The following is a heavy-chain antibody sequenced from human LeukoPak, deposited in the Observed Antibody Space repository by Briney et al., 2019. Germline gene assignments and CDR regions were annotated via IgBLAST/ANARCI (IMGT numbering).Heavy chain of an antibody. CDR1: GGSISTYY. D-gene: IGHD3-10*01. V-gene: IGHV4-59*01. Sequence: SETLSLTCSVSGGSISTYYWSWIRETPGKGLEGIGHIDYSGNTNYNPSLKSRVTMSVDMSKNQLSLRLNSLTAADTAVYYCARASYYGNGMDVWGQGTTVSVSS. CDR3: ARASYYGNGMDV. J-gene: IGHJ6*02. CDR2: IDYSGNT.